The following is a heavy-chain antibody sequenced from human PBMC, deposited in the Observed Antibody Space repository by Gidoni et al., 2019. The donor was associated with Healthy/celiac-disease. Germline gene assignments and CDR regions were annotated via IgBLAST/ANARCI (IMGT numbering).Heavy chain of an antibody. CDR3: ARVGDVVAVAGSAFDC. D-gene: IGHD6-19*01. CDR2: IYYRGST. Sequence: QVQLQESGPGLVKPSETLSLTCTVSGGSISTYYWSWIRQPPGKGLEWIGYIYYRGSTNYNPSLKSRVTISVDTSKNQFSLKLSSVTAADTAVYYCARVGDVVAVAGSAFDCWGQGTLVTVSS. V-gene: IGHV4-59*01. CDR1: GGSISTYY. J-gene: IGHJ4*02.